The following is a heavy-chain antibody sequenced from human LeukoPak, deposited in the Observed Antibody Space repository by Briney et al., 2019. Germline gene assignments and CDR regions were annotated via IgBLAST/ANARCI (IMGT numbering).Heavy chain of an antibody. D-gene: IGHD1-26*01. V-gene: IGHV3-11*01. CDR3: ARDRKPGTYLGLSC. CDR1: GFTFSDYY. CDR2: ISNSGDTL. Sequence: KAGGSLRLSCAASGFTFSDYYMSWIRHAPGKGLEWVSYISNSGDTLYYADSVRGRFTISRDNSKNSLYLQMNSLRAEDTAIYYCARDRKPGTYLGLSCWGQGTLVTVSS. J-gene: IGHJ4*02.